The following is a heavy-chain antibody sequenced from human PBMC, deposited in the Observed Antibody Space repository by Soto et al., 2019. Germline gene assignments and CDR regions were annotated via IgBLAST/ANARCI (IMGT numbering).Heavy chain of an antibody. J-gene: IGHJ3*02. D-gene: IGHD2-2*01. V-gene: IGHV1-18*01. CDR2: ISAYNGNT. CDR3: AREYCSSTSCQEGAFDI. CDR1: GYTFTSYG. Sequence: ASVKVSCKASGYTFTSYGISWVRQAPGQGLEWMGWISAYNGNTNYAQKLQGRVTMTTDTSTSTAYMELRSLRSDDTAVYYCAREYCSSTSCQEGAFDIWGQGTMVTVSS.